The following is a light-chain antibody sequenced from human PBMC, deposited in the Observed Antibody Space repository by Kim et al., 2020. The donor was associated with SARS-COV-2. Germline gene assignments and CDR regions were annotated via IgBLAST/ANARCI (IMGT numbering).Light chain of an antibody. J-gene: IGLJ3*02. CDR3: NSYTSSSTWV. Sequence: GQSITISCTGTSSDVGGYNYISWYQQHPGKAPKLMIYDVSKRPSGVSHRFSGSKSGNTASLTISGLQAEDEADYYCNSYTSSSTWVFGGGTQLTVL. CDR2: DVS. V-gene: IGLV2-14*04. CDR1: SSDVGGYNY.